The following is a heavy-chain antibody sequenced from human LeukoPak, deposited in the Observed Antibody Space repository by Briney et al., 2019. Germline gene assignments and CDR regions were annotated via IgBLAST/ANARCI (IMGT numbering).Heavy chain of an antibody. CDR1: GGSISTSSYY. CDR2: LHYSGNT. D-gene: IGHD6-13*01. J-gene: IGHJ3*02. CDR3: ARHRAADPSDAFDI. V-gene: IGHV4-39*01. Sequence: SKTLSPTCTVSGGSISTSSYYWGWIPQPPGKGLEWIVTLHYSGNTYHNPSLKSRVTISVDTSKNRFSLKLSSLTVADTAVYYCARHRAADPSDAFDIWGQGTMVTVS.